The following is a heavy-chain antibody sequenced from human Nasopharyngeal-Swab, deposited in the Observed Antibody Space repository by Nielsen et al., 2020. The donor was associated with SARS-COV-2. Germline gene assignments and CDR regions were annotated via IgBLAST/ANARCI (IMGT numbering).Heavy chain of an antibody. J-gene: IGHJ2*01. CDR2: ISSSNSYI. CDR1: GFTFSSYS. CDR3: ARVFDSSGYYFTPAYWYFDL. V-gene: IGHV3-21*01. Sequence: GESLKISCAASGFTFSSYSMNWVRQAPGKGLEWVSSISSSNSYIYYADSVKGRFTISRDNAKNSLYLQMNSLRAEDTAVYYCARVFDSSGYYFTPAYWYFDLWGRGTLVTVSS. D-gene: IGHD3-22*01.